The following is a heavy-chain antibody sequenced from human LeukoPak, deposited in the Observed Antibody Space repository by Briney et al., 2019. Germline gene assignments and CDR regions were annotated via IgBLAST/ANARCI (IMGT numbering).Heavy chain of an antibody. CDR3: ARDFHYVWNDVIFYYYGMDV. CDR1: GFTFSSYG. CDR2: IWYDGSNK. D-gene: IGHD1-1*01. J-gene: IGHJ6*02. V-gene: IGHV3-33*01. Sequence: TGGSLRVSCAASGFTFSSYGMHWVRQAPGKGLEWVAVIWYDGSNKYYADSVKGRFTISRDNSKNTLYLQMNSLRAEDTAVYYCARDFHYVWNDVIFYYYGMDVWGQGTTVTVSS.